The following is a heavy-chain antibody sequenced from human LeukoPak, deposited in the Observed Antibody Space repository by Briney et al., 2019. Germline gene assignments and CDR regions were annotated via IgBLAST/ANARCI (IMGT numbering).Heavy chain of an antibody. CDR2: IYYSGST. J-gene: IGHJ4*02. CDR3: ARATVTFTFDY. CDR1: GGSISSSSYY. Sequence: PSETLSLTCTVSGGSISSSSYYWSWIRQPPGKGLEWIGYIYYSGSTNYNPSLKSRVTISVDTSKNQFSLKLSSVTAADTAVYYCARATVTFTFDYWGQGTLVTVSS. D-gene: IGHD4-11*01. V-gene: IGHV4-61*01.